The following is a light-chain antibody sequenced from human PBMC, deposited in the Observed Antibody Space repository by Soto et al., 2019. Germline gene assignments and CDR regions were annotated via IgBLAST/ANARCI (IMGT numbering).Light chain of an antibody. V-gene: IGKV3-20*01. J-gene: IGKJ1*01. CDR3: QSYTQSLWT. CDR1: PTVTATQ. CDR2: GVS. Sequence: ELVLTQSPGTLSLSPGDRATLSCRTSPTVTATQLAWYQQKPGQAPRLLIYGVSTRAAGIPDRFGGSGSGTDFTLTISGLETEDFAMYYCQSYTQSLWTFGQGTKVEI.